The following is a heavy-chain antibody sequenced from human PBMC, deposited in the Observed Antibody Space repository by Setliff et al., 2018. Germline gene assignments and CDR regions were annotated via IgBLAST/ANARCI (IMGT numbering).Heavy chain of an antibody. Sequence: PGGSLRLSCVASGFTFDNYWMGWVRQPPGKGLEWVASIKPDGSETYYVDSVKGRFTGSRDNPKNSLYLQMSSLRAEDTAIYYCAKSGQTSPYYYYYLDVWGKGTTVTVSS. CDR1: GFTFDNYW. J-gene: IGHJ6*03. D-gene: IGHD6-25*01. V-gene: IGHV3-7*03. CDR2: IKPDGSET. CDR3: AKSGQTSPYYYYYLDV.